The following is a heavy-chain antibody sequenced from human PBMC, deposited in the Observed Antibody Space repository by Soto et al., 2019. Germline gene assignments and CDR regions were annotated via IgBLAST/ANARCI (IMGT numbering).Heavy chain of an antibody. CDR2: ISARNGDT. CDR3: ARGRYGDY. CDR1: GYTFTSYG. J-gene: IGHJ4*02. D-gene: IGHD1-1*01. Sequence: QVHLVQSGAEVKKPGALVKVSCKGSGYTFTSYGITWVRQAPGQGLEWMGWISARNGDTDYAQKLQGRVTVTRNTSTSTAYMERRRLRSDDTGVYYCARGRYGDYGGQGALVIVSS. V-gene: IGHV1-18*01.